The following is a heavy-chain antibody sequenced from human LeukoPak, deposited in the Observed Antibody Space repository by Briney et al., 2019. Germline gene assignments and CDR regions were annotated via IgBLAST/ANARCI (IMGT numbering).Heavy chain of an antibody. V-gene: IGHV4-34*01. D-gene: IGHD3-3*01. CDR2: INHSGST. Sequence: SETLSLTCALYGGSFSGYYWSWIRQPPGKGLEWIGEINHSGSTNYNPSLKSRVTISVDTSKNQFSLKLSSVTAADTAVYYCARSWSGFDYWGQGTLVTVSS. CDR1: GGSFSGYY. CDR3: ARSWSGFDY. J-gene: IGHJ4*02.